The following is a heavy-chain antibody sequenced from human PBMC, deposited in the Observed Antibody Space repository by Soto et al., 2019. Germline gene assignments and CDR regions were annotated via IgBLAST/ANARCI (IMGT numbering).Heavy chain of an antibody. CDR3: SSGHCTNGVCRGYYFDY. V-gene: IGHV3-74*01. J-gene: IGHJ4*02. D-gene: IGHD2-8*01. CDR1: GFTFSSYW. CDR2: INSDGSST. Sequence: EVQLVESGGGLVQPGGSLRLSCAASGFTFSSYWMHWVRQAPGKGLVWVSRINSDGSSTTYADSVKGRFTISRDNAENTLYLQMNSLRAEDTAVYYCSSGHCTNGVCRGYYFDYWGQGTLVTVSS.